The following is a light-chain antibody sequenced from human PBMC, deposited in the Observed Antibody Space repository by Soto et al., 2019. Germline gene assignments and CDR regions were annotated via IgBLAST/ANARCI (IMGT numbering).Light chain of an antibody. CDR2: KAS. CDR1: QSISNW. Sequence: DIQMTQSPSTLSASVGDRVTITCRASQSISNWLAWYQQKPGKAPKLLIYKASSLESGVPSRFSGSGSGTEFNLNISCLQPDYLAYYFCQHYDSYPRKFGQWDNVEIK. CDR3: QHYDSYPRK. V-gene: IGKV1-5*03. J-gene: IGKJ1*01.